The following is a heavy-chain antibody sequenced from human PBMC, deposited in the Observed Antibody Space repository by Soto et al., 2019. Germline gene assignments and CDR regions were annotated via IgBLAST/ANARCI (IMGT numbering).Heavy chain of an antibody. CDR1: GYTFTGYY. D-gene: IGHD3-22*01. CDR2: INPNSGGT. J-gene: IGHJ6*04. V-gene: IGHV1-2*04. Sequence: ASVKVSCKASGYTFTGYYMHWVRQAPGQGLEWMGWINPNSGGTNYAQKFQGWVTMTRDTSISTAYMELSRLRSDDTAVYYCARDLTYYDSSGYYYYYYGMEVWGKGTTVNVSA. CDR3: ARDLTYYDSSGYYYYYYGMEV.